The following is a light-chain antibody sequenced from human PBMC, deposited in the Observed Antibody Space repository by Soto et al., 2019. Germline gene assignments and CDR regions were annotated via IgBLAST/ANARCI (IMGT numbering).Light chain of an antibody. V-gene: IGLV1-40*01. CDR2: GNS. Sequence: QSVLTQPPSVSGAPGQRVTISCTGSSSNIGAGYDVHWYQQLPGTAPKLLIYGNSNRPSGVPDRFSGSKSGTSASLAITGLDAEDEADYYCQAYDSSLSGDVFGSGTKVTVL. J-gene: IGLJ1*01. CDR3: QAYDSSLSGDV. CDR1: SSNIGAGYD.